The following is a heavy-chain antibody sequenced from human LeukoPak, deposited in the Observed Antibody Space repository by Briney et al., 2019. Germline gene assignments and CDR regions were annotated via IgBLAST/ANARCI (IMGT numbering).Heavy chain of an antibody. CDR2: IYYSGST. V-gene: IGHV4-30-4*08. CDR3: ARGPPNDY. Sequence: PSETLSLTCTVSGGSISSGDYYWSWIRQPPGKGLEWIGYIYYSGSTYYNPSLKSRVTISVDTSKNQFSLNLSSVTATDTAVYYCARGPPNDYWGQGTLVTVSS. CDR1: GGSISSGDYY. J-gene: IGHJ4*02.